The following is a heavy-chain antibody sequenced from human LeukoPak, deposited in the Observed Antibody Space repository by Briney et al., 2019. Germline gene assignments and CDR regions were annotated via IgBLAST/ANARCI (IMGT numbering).Heavy chain of an antibody. CDR3: ASSPPSIYGDYVFDY. Sequence: PSETLSLTCTVSGGSISSGDYYWSWIRQPPGKGLEWIGYIYYSGSTYYNPSLKSRVTISVDTSKNQFSLKLSSVTAADTAVYYCASSPPSIYGDYVFDYWGQGTLVTVSS. CDR1: GGSISSGDYY. V-gene: IGHV4-30-4*01. J-gene: IGHJ4*02. D-gene: IGHD4-17*01. CDR2: IYYSGST.